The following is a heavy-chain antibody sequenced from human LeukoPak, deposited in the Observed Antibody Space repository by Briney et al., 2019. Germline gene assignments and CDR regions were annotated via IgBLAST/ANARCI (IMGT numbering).Heavy chain of an antibody. CDR1: GYSFTSYW. CDR3: ARSYYYGSGSPPYYYYYYGMDV. CDR2: IYPDDSDT. V-gene: IGHV5-51*01. J-gene: IGHJ6*02. Sequence: GESLKISCKGSGYSFTSYWIGWVRQMPGKGLEWMGIIYPDDSDTKYSPTFQGQVTISADKSTSTAYLQWSSLKASDTAMYYCARSYYYGSGSPPYYYYYYGMDVWGQGTTVTVSS. D-gene: IGHD3-10*01.